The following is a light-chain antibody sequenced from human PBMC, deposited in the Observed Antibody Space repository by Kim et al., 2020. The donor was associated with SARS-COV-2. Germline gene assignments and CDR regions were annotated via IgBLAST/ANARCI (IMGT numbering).Light chain of an antibody. Sequence: QSALTQPRSVSGSPGQSVTISCTGTSSDVGGYIYVSWYQQHPGKAPKLMIYDVSQRPSGVPDRFSGSKSGNTASLTISGLQAEDEADYYCCSYAGSYVVFGGGTQLTVL. CDR2: DVS. CDR3: CSYAGSYVV. V-gene: IGLV2-11*01. CDR1: SSDVGGYIY. J-gene: IGLJ2*01.